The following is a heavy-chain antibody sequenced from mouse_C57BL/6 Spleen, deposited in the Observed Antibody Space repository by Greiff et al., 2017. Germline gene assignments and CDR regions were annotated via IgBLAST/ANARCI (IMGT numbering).Heavy chain of an antibody. Sequence: VQLQQSGAELVKPGASVKLSCKASGYTFTDYYINWVKQRPGQGLEWIGRIYPGSGNTYYNEKFKGKATLTAEKSSSTAYMQLSSLTSEDSAVYCCKREKGPYAMDYWGQGTSVTVSS. CDR2: IYPGSGNT. CDR3: KREKGPYAMDY. CDR1: GYTFTDYY. J-gene: IGHJ4*01. V-gene: IGHV1-76*01.